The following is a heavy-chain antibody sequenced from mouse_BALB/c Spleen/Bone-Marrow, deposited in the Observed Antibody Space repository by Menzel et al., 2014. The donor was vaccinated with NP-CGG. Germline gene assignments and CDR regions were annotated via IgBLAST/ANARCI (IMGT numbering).Heavy chain of an antibody. Sequence: QVQLQQSGPELVRSGESVKISCKGSGYTSTDYAMHWVKQSHAKSLEWIGVISIYYDNTNYNQKFKGKATMTVDKSSSTAYMELARLTSEDSAIYYCARSPYYGNYFDYWGQGTTLTVSS. CDR2: ISIYYDNT. CDR3: ARSPYYGNYFDY. D-gene: IGHD2-10*01. CDR1: GYTSTDYA. V-gene: IGHV1-67*01. J-gene: IGHJ2*01.